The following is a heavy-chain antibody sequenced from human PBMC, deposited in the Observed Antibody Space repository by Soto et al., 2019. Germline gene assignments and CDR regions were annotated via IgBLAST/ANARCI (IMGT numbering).Heavy chain of an antibody. D-gene: IGHD4-17*01. Sequence: QITLKESGPTLVKPTQTLTLTCTFSGFSLSTSGVGVGWIRQPPGKALEWLALIYWDDDKRYSPSLKSRLTITKDTSQNQVVLTMTNMDPVDTATYYCAHQNWGYGDNNWFDPWGQGTLVTVSS. CDR2: IYWDDDK. J-gene: IGHJ5*02. CDR3: AHQNWGYGDNNWFDP. V-gene: IGHV2-5*02. CDR1: GFSLSTSGVG.